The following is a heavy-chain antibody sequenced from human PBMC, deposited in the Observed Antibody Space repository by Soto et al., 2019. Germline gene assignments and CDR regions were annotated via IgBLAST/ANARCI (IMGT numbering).Heavy chain of an antibody. J-gene: IGHJ4*02. V-gene: IGHV3-23*01. CDR3: AKESPRYSSGWPNYFDF. CDR1: GFTFHTYA. D-gene: IGHD6-19*01. Sequence: GGSLRLSCAASGFTFHTYAMSWVRQAPGKGLEWVSGISDSGDSTYYAGSVKGRFTISRDNSENTLYLQMNSLRGEDTAVYYCAKESPRYSSGWPNYFDFWGQGTLVTVSS. CDR2: ISDSGDST.